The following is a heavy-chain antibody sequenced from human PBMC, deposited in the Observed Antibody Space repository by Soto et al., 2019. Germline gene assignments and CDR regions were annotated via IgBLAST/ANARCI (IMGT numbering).Heavy chain of an antibody. CDR3: ARDVSLVFDP. D-gene: IGHD2-8*02. Sequence: PGGSLRLSCVASGFTLSSYWMHWVRQAPGKGLVWVSHINNDGSNTNYADSVKGRFTISRDNAKNTLYLQMHSLRAEDTAVYYCARDVSLVFDPWGQGTLVTVSS. CDR2: INNDGSNT. CDR1: GFTLSSYW. V-gene: IGHV3-74*01. J-gene: IGHJ5*02.